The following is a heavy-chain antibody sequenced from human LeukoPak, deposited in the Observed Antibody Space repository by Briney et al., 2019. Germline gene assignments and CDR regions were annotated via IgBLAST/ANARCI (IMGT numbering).Heavy chain of an antibody. CDR1: GGTFSNFS. Sequence: SVKVSFKASGGTFSNFSISWVRQAPGQGLEGMGGVIPMFTTPDYAQKFQGRVTITADKFTSTAYMDMSSLRSEDTAVYYCAITIYVGTAILVRHYYSSMDVWGKGTTVTVSS. D-gene: IGHD5-18*01. J-gene: IGHJ6*03. CDR2: VIPMFTTP. CDR3: AITIYVGTAILVRHYYSSMDV. V-gene: IGHV1-69*06.